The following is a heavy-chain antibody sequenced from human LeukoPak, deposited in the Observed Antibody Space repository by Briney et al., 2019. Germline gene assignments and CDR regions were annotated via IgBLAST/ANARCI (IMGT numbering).Heavy chain of an antibody. J-gene: IGHJ4*02. CDR2: IKQDGSEK. CDR3: AREGDKAVITYAY. V-gene: IGHV3-7*01. Sequence: GGSLRLSCAASGFTFSSYSMAWLRQAPGKGLEWVANIKQDGSEKYYVDSVKGRFTISRDNAKNSLFLQMNSLRAEDTAVYYCAREGDKAVITYAYWGQGTLVTVSS. CDR1: GFTFSSYS. D-gene: IGHD5-18*01.